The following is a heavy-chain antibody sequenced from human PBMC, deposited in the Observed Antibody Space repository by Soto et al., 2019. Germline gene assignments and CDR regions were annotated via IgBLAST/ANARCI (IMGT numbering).Heavy chain of an antibody. D-gene: IGHD3-3*01. CDR3: ASYGILEGLCYYYDYMDV. V-gene: IGHV1-8*01. CDR2: MNPNSGNT. Sequence: ASVKVSCKASGYTFTSYDINWVRQATGQGLEWMGWMNPNSGNTGYAQKFQGRVTMTRNTSISTAYMELSSLRSEDTAVYYCASYGILEGLCYYYDYMDVWGKGTTVTVSS. J-gene: IGHJ6*03. CDR1: GYTFTSYD.